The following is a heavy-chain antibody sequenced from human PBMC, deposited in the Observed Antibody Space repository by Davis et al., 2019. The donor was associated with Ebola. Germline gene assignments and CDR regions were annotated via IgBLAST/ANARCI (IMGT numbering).Heavy chain of an antibody. D-gene: IGHD3-16*01. CDR2: ISYDGSNK. CDR1: GFTFSSYS. V-gene: IGHV3-30*03. J-gene: IGHJ3*02. CDR3: ATLGSLSHAFDI. Sequence: PGGSLRLSCAASGFTFSSYSMNWVRQAPGKGLEWVAVISYDGSNKYYADSVKGRFTISRDNSKNTLYLQMNSLRAEDTAVYYCATLGSLSHAFDIWGQGTMVTVSS.